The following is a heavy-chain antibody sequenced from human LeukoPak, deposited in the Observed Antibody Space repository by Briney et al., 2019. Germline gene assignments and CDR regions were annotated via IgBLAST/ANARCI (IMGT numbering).Heavy chain of an antibody. CDR3: TRAGPISGWYFDL. J-gene: IGHJ2*01. V-gene: IGHV4-59*01. D-gene: IGHD1-26*01. Sequence: PSETLSLTCTDPGGSIRSYYSSWIRQPPGKGLEWIGYLYYSGSINYNPYLKSRVTISVDTSKNQFSLKLSCVTAAHTAVSYCTRAGPISGWYFDLWGRGTLVTVSS. CDR1: GGSIRSYY. CDR2: LYYSGSI.